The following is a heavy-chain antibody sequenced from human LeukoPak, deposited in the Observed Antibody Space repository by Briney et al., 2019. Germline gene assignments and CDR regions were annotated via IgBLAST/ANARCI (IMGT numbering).Heavy chain of an antibody. Sequence: SQTLSLTCTVSGGSISSGSYYWSWIRQPAGKGLEWIGRMYTSGSTNYNPSLKSRVTISVDTSKNQFSLKLSSVTAADTAVYYCARGRRTYYYGSGSYYNAPDFDYWGQGTLVTVSS. D-gene: IGHD3-10*01. CDR2: MYTSGST. CDR3: ARGRRTYYYGSGSYYNAPDFDY. V-gene: IGHV4-61*02. J-gene: IGHJ4*02. CDR1: GGSISSGSYY.